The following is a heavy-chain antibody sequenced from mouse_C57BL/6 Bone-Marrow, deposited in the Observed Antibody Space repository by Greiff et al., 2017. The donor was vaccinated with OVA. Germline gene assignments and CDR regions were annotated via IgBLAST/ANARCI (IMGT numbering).Heavy chain of an antibody. CDR2: ISDGGSYT. V-gene: IGHV5-4*01. CDR3: ARDYYYGSTRWFDV. CDR1: GFTFSSYA. D-gene: IGHD1-1*01. Sequence: EVQLVESGGGLVKPGGSLKLSCAASGFTFSSYAMSWVRQTPEKRLEWVATISDGGSYTYYPDNVKGRFTISRDNAKNNLYLQMSHLKSEDTAMYYCARDYYYGSTRWFDVWGTGTTVTVSS. J-gene: IGHJ1*03.